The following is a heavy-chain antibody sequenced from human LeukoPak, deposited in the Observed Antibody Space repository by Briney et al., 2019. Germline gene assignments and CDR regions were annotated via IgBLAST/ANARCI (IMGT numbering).Heavy chain of an antibody. CDR2: IWDDGSYK. J-gene: IGHJ4*02. CDR3: AKPTRGSGSFLIDY. V-gene: IGHV3-33*03. CDR1: GLIFSSYG. Sequence: GGSLRLSCAASGLIFSSYGMHWVRQAPGKGLEWVAVIWDDGSYKYYADSVKGRFTISRDNSKNTLYLQMNSLRAEDTAVYYCAKPTRGSGSFLIDYWGQGTLVTVSS. D-gene: IGHD1-26*01.